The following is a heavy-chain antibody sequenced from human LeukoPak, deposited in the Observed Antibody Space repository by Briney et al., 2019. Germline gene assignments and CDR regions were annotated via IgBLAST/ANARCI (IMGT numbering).Heavy chain of an antibody. CDR1: GFTFSSYA. CDR3: ARGISMVRGVIPSYNWFDP. Sequence: QPGRSLRLSCAASGFTFSSYAMHWVRQAPGKWLEWVAVISYDGSYKYHADSVKGRFTISRDNSRNTLYLQMNSLRAEDTAVYYCARGISMVRGVIPSYNWFDPWGQGTLVTVSS. V-gene: IGHV3-30-3*01. J-gene: IGHJ5*02. D-gene: IGHD3-10*01. CDR2: ISYDGSYK.